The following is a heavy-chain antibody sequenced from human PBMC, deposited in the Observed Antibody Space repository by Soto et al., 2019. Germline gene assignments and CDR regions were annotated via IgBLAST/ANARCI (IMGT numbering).Heavy chain of an antibody. CDR1: GYSFTNYG. V-gene: IGHV1-18*01. CDR2: ISGHNGNT. J-gene: IGHJ4*02. D-gene: IGHD3-3*01. Sequence: ASVKVSCKASGYSFTNYGISWVRQAPGQGLEWMGWISGHNGNTNYAQRLQGRVTMTTDTSTSTAYMELSSLRSEDTAVYYCANFRSGASYYWGQGTLVTVSS. CDR3: ANFRSGASYY.